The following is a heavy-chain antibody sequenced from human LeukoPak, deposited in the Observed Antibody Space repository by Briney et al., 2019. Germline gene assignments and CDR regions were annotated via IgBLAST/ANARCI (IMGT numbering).Heavy chain of an antibody. V-gene: IGHV1-69*01. Sequence: GASVKVSCKASGGTFSSYAISWVRQAPGQGLEWMGGIIPIFGTANYAQKFQGRVTITADESTSTAYMELSSLRSEDTAVYYCARRGHPSLYYFVPYYFDYWGQGTLVTVSS. CDR2: IIPIFGTA. CDR1: GGTFSSYA. D-gene: IGHD3-10*02. CDR3: ARRGHPSLYYFVPYYFDY. J-gene: IGHJ4*02.